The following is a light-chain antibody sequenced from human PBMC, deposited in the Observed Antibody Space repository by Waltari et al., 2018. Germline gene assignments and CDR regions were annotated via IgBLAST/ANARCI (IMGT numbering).Light chain of an antibody. CDR1: QDISTS. Sequence: EIHMTQSPSSVSASAGDRVSMSCRASQDISTSLAWYQQKSGKAPSLQIYHSSTLQSGVPSRFSGAGTGTDFTLTINNLHPEDFATYFCQQGDTSPPTFGPGTKVELK. CDR2: HSS. V-gene: IGKV1-12*01. J-gene: IGKJ1*01. CDR3: QQGDTSPPT.